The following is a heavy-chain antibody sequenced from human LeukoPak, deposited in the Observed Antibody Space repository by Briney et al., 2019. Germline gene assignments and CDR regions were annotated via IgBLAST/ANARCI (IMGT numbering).Heavy chain of an antibody. CDR2: ISGSGGHT. CDR3: AKGAFWSTYYSHDYYYYMDV. D-gene: IGHD3-3*01. CDR1: GFTFSNCG. Sequence: GGSLRLSCAASGFTFSNCGMSWVRQAPGKGLEWVSSISGSGGHTYYADFVKGRFTISRDNSNSTVSLQVSSLRAEDTAVYYCAKGAFWSTYYSHDYYYYMDVWGKGTTVTVS. J-gene: IGHJ6*03. V-gene: IGHV3-23*01.